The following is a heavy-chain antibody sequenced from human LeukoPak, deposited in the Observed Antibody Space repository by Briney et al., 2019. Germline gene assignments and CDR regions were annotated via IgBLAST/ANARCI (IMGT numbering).Heavy chain of an antibody. CDR1: GYSFTSYW. V-gene: IGHV5-51*01. CDR3: ARSDSGWYSDFDL. Sequence: GESLKISCKGSGYSFTSYWIGWVRQMPGKRLEWMGIIYPSDSDTRYNPSFQGQVTISADKSISTAFLRWTSLKASDSAMYYCARSDSGWYSDFDLWGRGTLVTVSS. CDR2: IYPSDSDT. J-gene: IGHJ2*01. D-gene: IGHD6-19*01.